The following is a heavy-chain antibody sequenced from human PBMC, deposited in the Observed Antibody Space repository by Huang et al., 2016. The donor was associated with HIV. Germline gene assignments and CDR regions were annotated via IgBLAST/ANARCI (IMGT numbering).Heavy chain of an antibody. J-gene: IGHJ6*02. CDR3: GRTGGYDWERDYHYSTDI. CDR2: IGGRTGNV. Sequence: QVHLQQWGAGLVRPSETLSLTCAFFGGSLSGHYWTWIRQSPGRGLEWIGEIGGRTGNVSDSAALRSRLTLSVNSPENQFSLNWTSVTAADTGHYCCGRTGGYDWERDYHYSTDIWGPGTAVIVSS. CDR1: GGSLSGHY. V-gene: IGHV4-34*02. D-gene: IGHD5-12*01.